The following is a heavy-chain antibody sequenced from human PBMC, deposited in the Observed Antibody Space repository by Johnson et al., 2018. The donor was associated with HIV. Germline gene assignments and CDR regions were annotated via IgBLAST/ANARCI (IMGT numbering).Heavy chain of an antibody. D-gene: IGHD5-24*01. V-gene: IGHV3-66*01. J-gene: IGHJ3*02. Sequence: VQLMESGGDLVQPGGSLRLSCGASGFSVSNNYMSWVRQAPGKGLVWVSVIYSGGSTYYADSVKGRFTISRDNSKNTLYLQMNRLRAEDTAVYYCAREWLYGFDIWGQGTMVTVSS. CDR1: GFSVSNNY. CDR2: IYSGGST. CDR3: AREWLYGFDI.